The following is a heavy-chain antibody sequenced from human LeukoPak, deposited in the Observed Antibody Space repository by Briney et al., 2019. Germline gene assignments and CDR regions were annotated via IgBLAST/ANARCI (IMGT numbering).Heavy chain of an antibody. CDR1: GYTFSDYH. J-gene: IGHJ4*02. V-gene: IGHV1-2*02. CDR3: ARASSGFEPVFDY. CDR2: INPNSGGT. D-gene: IGHD5-12*01. Sequence: ASVKLSCTASGYTFSDYHIHWVRDAPGQGLEWMGWINPNSGGTNYAQKFQGRVTMTRDTSISTAYMELSGLRSDDTAVYYCARASSGFEPVFDYWGQGALVTFSS.